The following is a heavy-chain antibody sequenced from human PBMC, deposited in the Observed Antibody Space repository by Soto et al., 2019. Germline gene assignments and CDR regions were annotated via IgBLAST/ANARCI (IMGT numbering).Heavy chain of an antibody. Sequence: EVQLLESGGGLVQPGGSLRLSCAASGFTFSSYAMSWVRQAPGKGLEWVSAISGSGGSTYYADSVKGRFTISSDNSKNSRDLQRNSLRAVDKVVYYCAEDRIVAGAGISDCRGQRTLVTVSS. CDR3: AEDRIVAGAGISDC. J-gene: IGHJ4*02. CDR2: ISGSGGST. V-gene: IGHV3-23*01. D-gene: IGHD6-19*01. CDR1: GFTFSSYA.